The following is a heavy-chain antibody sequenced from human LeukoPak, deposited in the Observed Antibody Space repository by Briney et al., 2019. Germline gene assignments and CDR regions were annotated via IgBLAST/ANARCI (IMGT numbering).Heavy chain of an antibody. CDR3: AREVSSWYYFDY. CDR2: ISYDGSNK. Sequence: GGSLRLSCAASGFTFNSYGMHWVRQAPGKGLEWVAVISYDGSNKYYADSVKGRFAISRDNSKNTLYLQMNSLRAEDTAVYYCAREVSSWYYFDYWGQGTLVTVSS. D-gene: IGHD6-13*01. V-gene: IGHV3-30*03. CDR1: GFTFNSYG. J-gene: IGHJ4*02.